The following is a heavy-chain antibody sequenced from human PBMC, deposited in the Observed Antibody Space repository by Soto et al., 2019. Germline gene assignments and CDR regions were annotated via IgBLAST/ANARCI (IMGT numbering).Heavy chain of an antibody. J-gene: IGHJ4*02. D-gene: IGHD3-10*01. Sequence: SXTLSLTCTVSDDSMTSGAYYWGLIRQPPGKGLEWIGTIQYRGSTNYNPSLKSRVTISIDTSRTQFSLSLNSVTAADTAVYYCARIGYDSGTYITLWGQGTLVTVSS. CDR1: DDSMTSGAYY. CDR3: ARIGYDSGTYITL. V-gene: IGHV4-39*07. CDR2: IQYRGST.